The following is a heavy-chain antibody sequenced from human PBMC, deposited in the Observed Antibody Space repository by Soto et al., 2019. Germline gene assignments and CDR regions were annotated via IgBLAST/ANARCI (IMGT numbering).Heavy chain of an antibody. CDR2: INPNSGGT. J-gene: IGHJ3*02. CDR3: ARGITIVRGVLLDGCDI. V-gene: IGHV1-2*04. D-gene: IGHD3-10*01. CDR1: GYTFTGYY. Sequence: QVQLVQSGAEVKKPGASVKVSCKASGYTFTGYYMHWVRQAPGQGLEWMGWINPNSGGTNYAQKFQGWVTMTRDTSFSTAYMELSRLRSDDTAVYYCARGITIVRGVLLDGCDIWGQGTMVTVSS.